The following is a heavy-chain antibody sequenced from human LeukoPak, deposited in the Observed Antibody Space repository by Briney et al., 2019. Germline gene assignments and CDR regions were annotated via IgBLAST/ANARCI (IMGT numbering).Heavy chain of an antibody. CDR1: GFTFSSYG. CDR3: AKELQGNEAAAAGFSMRYYYYAMDV. CDR2: ISYDGSHE. Sequence: GRSLRLSCAGSGFTFSSYGMHWVRQAPGKGLEWVAVISYDGSHEYYADSVKGRFTISRDNSKNTLYLQMNSLRAEDTAGYYCAKELQGNEAAAAGFSMRYYYYAMDVWGKGTTVTVSS. J-gene: IGHJ6*04. V-gene: IGHV3-30*18. D-gene: IGHD6-13*01.